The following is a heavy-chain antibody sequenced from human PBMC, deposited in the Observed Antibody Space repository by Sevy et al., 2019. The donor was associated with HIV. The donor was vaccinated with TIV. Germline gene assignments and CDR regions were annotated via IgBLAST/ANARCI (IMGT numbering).Heavy chain of an antibody. Sequence: GGYLRLSCAASGFTFTNYGMHWVRQAPGKGLEWVSGISNSGANPYYADSVRGRFTVSRDNSKNTVYLQLNSLRAEDTAIYYCAKEWTLLSDWYGEFDYWGQGTLVTVSS. J-gene: IGHJ4*02. D-gene: IGHD6-19*01. CDR3: AKEWTLLSDWYGEFDY. CDR2: ISNSGANP. V-gene: IGHV3-23*01. CDR1: GFTFTNYG.